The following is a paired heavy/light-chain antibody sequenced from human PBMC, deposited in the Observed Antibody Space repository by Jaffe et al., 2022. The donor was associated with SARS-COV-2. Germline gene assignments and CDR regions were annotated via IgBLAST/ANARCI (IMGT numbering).Heavy chain of an antibody. V-gene: IGHV4-59*01. CDR2: ISYSGST. CDR1: GGSINNYY. J-gene: IGHJ6*03. CDR3: ARDGRSGYSYYYYIDV. Sequence: QVQLQESGPGLVKPSETLSLTCTVSGGSINNYYWSWIRQPPEKGLEWIGYISYSGSTNYNPSLKSRVTMSIDTSKNQFTLKVSSVTAADTAVYYCARDGRSGYSYYYYIDVWAKGTTVTVSS.
Light chain of an antibody. J-gene: IGKJ1*01. CDR3: QQYNNWPRT. CDR2: GAS. V-gene: IGKV3-15*01. CDR1: QSVSSN. Sequence: EIVMTQSPATLSVSPGERATLSCRASQSVSSNLAWYQQKPGQAPRLLIYGASSRATGIPARFSGSGSGTEFTLTISSLQSEDFAVYHCQQYNNWPRTFGQGTKVEIK.